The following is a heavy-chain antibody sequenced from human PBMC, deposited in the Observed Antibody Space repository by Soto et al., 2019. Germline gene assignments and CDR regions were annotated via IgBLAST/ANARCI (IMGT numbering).Heavy chain of an antibody. D-gene: IGHD2-2*01. V-gene: IGHV1-2*02. CDR1: GYAFTGYY. J-gene: IGHJ5*02. CDR3: ARDLVEYCSSTSCYNWFDP. CDR2: INPNSGGT. Sequence: ASVKVSCKASGYAFTGYYMHWVRQAPGQGLEWMGWINPNSGGTNYAQKFQGRVTMTRDTSISTAYMELSRLRSDDTAVYYCARDLVEYCSSTSCYNWFDPWGQGTLVTVSS.